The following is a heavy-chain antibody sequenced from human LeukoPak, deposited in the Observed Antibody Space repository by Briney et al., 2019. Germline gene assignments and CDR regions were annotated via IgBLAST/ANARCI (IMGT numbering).Heavy chain of an antibody. Sequence: GGSLRLSCAASGFTFSSYNMNWVRQAPGKGLEWVSSISSGSSYIYYADSVKGRFTISRDNAKNSLYLQMNSLRAEDTAVYYCAREGPKSYYDSSGYYHWAPNYMDVWGKGTTVTVSS. V-gene: IGHV3-21*01. CDR3: AREGPKSYYDSSGYYHWAPNYMDV. CDR1: GFTFSSYN. J-gene: IGHJ6*03. CDR2: ISSGSSYI. D-gene: IGHD3-22*01.